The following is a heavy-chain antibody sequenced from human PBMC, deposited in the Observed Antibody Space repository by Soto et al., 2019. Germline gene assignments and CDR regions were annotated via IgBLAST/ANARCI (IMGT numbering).Heavy chain of an antibody. V-gene: IGHV3-23*01. J-gene: IGHJ4*02. Sequence: EVQLLESGGGLVQPGGSLRLSCAASGFTFSSYAMSWVRQAPGKGLEWVSAISGSGGSTYYADSVKGRFTISRDNSKNTLYLQMNSLRAEDTAVYYCAKSAKYCSGGSCYSNYWGQGTLVTVSS. D-gene: IGHD2-15*01. CDR1: GFTFSSYA. CDR2: ISGSGGST. CDR3: AKSAKYCSGGSCYSNY.